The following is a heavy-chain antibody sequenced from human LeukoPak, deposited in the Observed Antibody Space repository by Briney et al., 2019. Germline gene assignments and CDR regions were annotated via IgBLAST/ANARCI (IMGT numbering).Heavy chain of an antibody. V-gene: IGHV3-23*01. CDR1: GFIFSSYA. Sequence: GGSLRLSCAASGFIFSSYAMSWVRQAPGKGLEWVSAISGSGGSTYYADSVKGRFTISRDNSKNTLYLQMNSLRAEDTAVYYCAKDGNLWFGELWTEYFQHWGQGTLVTVSS. J-gene: IGHJ1*01. CDR2: ISGSGGST. D-gene: IGHD3-10*01. CDR3: AKDGNLWFGELWTEYFQH.